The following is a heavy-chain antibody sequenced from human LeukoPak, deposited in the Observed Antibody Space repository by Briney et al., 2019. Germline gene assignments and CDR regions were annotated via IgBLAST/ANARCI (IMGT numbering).Heavy chain of an antibody. Sequence: SETLSLTCAVYGGSFSGYYWSWIRQPPGKGLEWIGEINHSGSTNYNPSLKSRVTISVDTSKNQFSLKLSSVTAADTAVYYCAREIWLAAGFLYWGQGTLVTVSS. CDR1: GGSFSGYY. D-gene: IGHD6-13*01. CDR2: INHSGST. CDR3: AREIWLAAGFLY. J-gene: IGHJ4*02. V-gene: IGHV4-34*01.